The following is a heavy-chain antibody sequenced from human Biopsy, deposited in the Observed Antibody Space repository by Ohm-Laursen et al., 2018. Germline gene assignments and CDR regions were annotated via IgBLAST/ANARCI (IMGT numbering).Heavy chain of an antibody. CDR2: IYYSGST. CDR3: ARVGAGAPSIDYFDY. Sequence: PSQTLSLTCTVSGGSIGSFFWSWIRQPPGKGLEWIGYIYYSGSTNYNPSLKSRVTISVDTSRNQFSLKLSSVTAADTAVYYCARVGAGAPSIDYFDYWGQGALVTVSS. V-gene: IGHV4-59*01. J-gene: IGHJ4*02. D-gene: IGHD1-26*01. CDR1: GGSIGSFF.